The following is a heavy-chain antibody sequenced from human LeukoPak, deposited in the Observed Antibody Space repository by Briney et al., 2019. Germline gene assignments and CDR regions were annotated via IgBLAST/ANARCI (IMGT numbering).Heavy chain of an antibody. CDR2: INHSGST. CDR1: GGSFSGYY. D-gene: IGHD5-24*01. V-gene: IGHV4-34*01. Sequence: SETLSLTCAVYGGSFSGYYWSWIRQPPGKGLEWIGEINHSGSTNYNPSLKSRVTISVDTSKNQFSLKLSSVTAADTAVYYCARVTREMATILTHKYYMDVWGKGTTVTVSS. CDR3: ARVTREMATILTHKYYMDV. J-gene: IGHJ6*03.